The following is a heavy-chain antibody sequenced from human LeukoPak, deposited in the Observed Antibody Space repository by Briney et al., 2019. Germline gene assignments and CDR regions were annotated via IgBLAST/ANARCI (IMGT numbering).Heavy chain of an antibody. J-gene: IGHJ6*02. V-gene: IGHV3-48*01. Sequence: GGSLRLSCAASGFTFSSYGMHWVRQPPGKGLEWVSNIGTSSTTIYYADSVKGRFTISRDNAKNSLYLQMNSLRADDTAIYYCVNRDGGWLQSSGTDVWGQGTAVTVSS. CDR2: IGTSSTTI. CDR1: GFTFSSYG. CDR3: VNRDGGWLQSSGTDV. D-gene: IGHD5-24*01.